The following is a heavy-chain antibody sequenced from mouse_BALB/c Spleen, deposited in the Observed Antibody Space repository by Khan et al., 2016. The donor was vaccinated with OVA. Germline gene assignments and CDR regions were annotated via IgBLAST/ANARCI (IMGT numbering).Heavy chain of an antibody. Sequence: QIQLVQSGPELKKPGETVKISCRASGYTFTDYSMNWVKQAPGKGLKWMGWINTETGEPTYADDFKGRFAFSLETSASTAFLQINNLKNEDAATYCGAGRRHWYFDVWGAGTTVTVSS. J-gene: IGHJ1*01. CDR1: GYTFTDYS. V-gene: IGHV9-2-1*01. CDR2: INTETGEP. CDR3: AGRRHWYFDV.